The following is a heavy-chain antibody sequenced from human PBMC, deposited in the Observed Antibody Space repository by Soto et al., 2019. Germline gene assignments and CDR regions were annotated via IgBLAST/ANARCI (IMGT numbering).Heavy chain of an antibody. V-gene: IGHV1-8*01. Sequence: QVQLVQSGAEAKKPGASVKVSCKASGYTFTSYDINWVRQATGQGLEWMGWMNPNSGNTGYAQKFQGRVTMTRNTPIHKAYRGLSSMRSGATAVYSCAREKRELPDPWAQGTLVTVSS. J-gene: IGHJ5*02. CDR1: GYTFTSYD. CDR3: AREKRELPDP. CDR2: MNPNSGNT. D-gene: IGHD1-7*01.